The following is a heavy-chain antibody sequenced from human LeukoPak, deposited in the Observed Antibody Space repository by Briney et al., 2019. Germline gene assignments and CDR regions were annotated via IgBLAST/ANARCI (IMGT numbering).Heavy chain of an antibody. D-gene: IGHD1-26*01. CDR2: IYYSGST. J-gene: IGHJ4*02. V-gene: IGHV4-59*08. Sequence: SETLSLTCTVSGGSISSYYWSWIRQPPGKGLEWIGYIYYSGSTNYNPSLKSRVTISVDTSKNQFSLKLSSVTAADTAVYYCARVEGPTGATTGGLDYWGQGTLVTVSS. CDR3: ARVEGPTGATTGGLDY. CDR1: GGSISSYY.